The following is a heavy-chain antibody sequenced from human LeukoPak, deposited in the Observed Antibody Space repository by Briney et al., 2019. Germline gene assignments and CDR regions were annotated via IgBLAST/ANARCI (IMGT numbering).Heavy chain of an antibody. Sequence: GGSLRLSCAASGFTFSSYSMNWVRQAPGKGLEWVSYISSSSSTIYYADSVKGRFTISRDNAKNSLYLQMNSLRAEDAAVYYCAREMATMESAVDYWGQGTLVTVSS. CDR1: GFTFSSYS. D-gene: IGHD5-24*01. CDR3: AREMATMESAVDY. CDR2: ISSSSSTI. J-gene: IGHJ4*02. V-gene: IGHV3-48*01.